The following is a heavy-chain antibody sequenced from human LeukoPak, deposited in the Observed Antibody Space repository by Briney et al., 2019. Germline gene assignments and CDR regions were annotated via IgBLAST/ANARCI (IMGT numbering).Heavy chain of an antibody. CDR1: GFTFSNYW. D-gene: IGHD1-26*01. CDR2: IRQDGSER. Sequence: GGSLRLSCATSGFTFSNYWMSWVRQAPGKGLEWVANIRQDGSERYYVDSVKGRFTISRGNAKNSLYLQMNSLRAEDTAVYYCARYGGSYYFDNWGQGTLVTVSS. J-gene: IGHJ4*02. CDR3: ARYGGSYYFDN. V-gene: IGHV3-7*01.